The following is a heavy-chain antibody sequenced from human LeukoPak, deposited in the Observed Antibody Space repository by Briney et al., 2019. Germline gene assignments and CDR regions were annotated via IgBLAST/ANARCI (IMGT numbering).Heavy chain of an antibody. CDR2: ISGSGGST. Sequence: PGGSLRLSCAASGFTFSSYAMSWVRQAPGKGLEWVSAISGSGGSTYYADSVKGRFTISRDNSKNTLYLQMNSLRAEDTAVYYCAKDDWGCSSTSCYAAFDYWGQGTLVTVSS. CDR1: GFTFSSYA. D-gene: IGHD2-2*01. CDR3: AKDDWGCSSTSCYAAFDY. J-gene: IGHJ4*02. V-gene: IGHV3-23*01.